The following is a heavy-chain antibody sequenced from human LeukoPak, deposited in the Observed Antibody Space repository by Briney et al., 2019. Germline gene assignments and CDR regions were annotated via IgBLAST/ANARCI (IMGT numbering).Heavy chain of an antibody. CDR1: GGSISSSPYY. CDR3: ARHKGKGPGDV. J-gene: IGHJ6*02. Sequence: PSETLSLTYTVSGGSISSSPYYWGWIRRPPGKGLEWIGYIYYSGSTNYNPSLKSRVTISVDTSKNQFSLKLSSVTAADTAVYYCARHKGKGPGDVWGQGTTVTVSS. CDR2: IYYSGST. V-gene: IGHV4-61*05.